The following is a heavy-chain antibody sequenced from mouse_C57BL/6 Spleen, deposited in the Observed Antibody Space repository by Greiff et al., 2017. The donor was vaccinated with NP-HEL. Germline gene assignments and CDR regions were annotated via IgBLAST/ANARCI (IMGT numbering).Heavy chain of an antibody. Sequence: QVQLQQPGAELVMPGASVKLSCKASGYTFTSYWMHWVKQRPGQGLEWIGEIDPSDSYTNYNQKFKGKSTLTVDKSSSTAYMQLSSLTSEDSAVYYSARDHCGSSDWYFDVWGTGTTVTVSS. V-gene: IGHV1-69*01. D-gene: IGHD1-1*01. CDR3: ARDHCGSSDWYFDV. CDR1: GYTFTSYW. CDR2: IDPSDSYT. J-gene: IGHJ1*03.